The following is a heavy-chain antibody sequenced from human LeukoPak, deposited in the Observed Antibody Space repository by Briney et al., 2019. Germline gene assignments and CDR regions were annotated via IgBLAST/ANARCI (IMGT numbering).Heavy chain of an antibody. Sequence: ASVKVSCKASGYTFTGYYLHWVRQAPGQGLEWMGWINPNSDVTNYAQKFQGRVTMTRDTSISTAYMELSRLRSDDTAVYYCARDRPPQLVRPFDYWGQGTLVTVSS. J-gene: IGHJ4*02. V-gene: IGHV1-2*02. CDR2: INPNSDVT. CDR1: GYTFTGYY. CDR3: ARDRPPQLVRPFDY. D-gene: IGHD6-13*01.